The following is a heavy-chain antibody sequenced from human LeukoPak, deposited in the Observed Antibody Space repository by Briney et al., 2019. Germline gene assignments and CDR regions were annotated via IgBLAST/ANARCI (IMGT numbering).Heavy chain of an antibody. CDR3: ARVVVSSSSDYFDY. D-gene: IGHD6-6*01. CDR2: ITTSDGNT. J-gene: IGHJ4*02. Sequence: PGGSLRLSCAASGFTFSSYTMSWVRQAPGKGLEWVSTITTSDGNTYYADSVKGRFTISRDTSKNTLYLQMNSLRAEDTAEYYCARVVVSSSSDYFDYWGQGTLVTVSS. CDR1: GFTFSSYT. V-gene: IGHV3-23*01.